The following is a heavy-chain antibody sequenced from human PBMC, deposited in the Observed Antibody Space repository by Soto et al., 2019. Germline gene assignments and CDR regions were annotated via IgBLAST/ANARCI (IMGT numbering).Heavy chain of an antibody. CDR3: ARWYDIWTGYDY. J-gene: IGHJ4*02. V-gene: IGHV4-59*01. CDR1: GGSISSYY. D-gene: IGHD3-9*01. Sequence: QVQLQESGPGLVKPSETLSLTCTVSGGSISSYYWSWIRQPPGKGLEWIGYIYYSGSTNYNPSLRSRAALSVDTSKNQFSLKLSSVTAADTAVYYCARWYDIWTGYDYWGQGTLVTVSS. CDR2: IYYSGST.